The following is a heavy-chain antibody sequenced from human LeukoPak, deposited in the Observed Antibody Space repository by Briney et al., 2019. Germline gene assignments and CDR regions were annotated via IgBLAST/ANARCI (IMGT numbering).Heavy chain of an antibody. CDR2: INHSGST. CDR1: GGSFSGYY. D-gene: IGHD6-19*01. CDR3: ARCRGAVASVPYNWFDP. J-gene: IGHJ5*02. Sequence: SETLSLTCAVYGGSFSGYYWSWIRQPPGKGLEWIGEINHSGSTNYNPSLKSRVTISVDTSKNQFSLKLSSVTAADTAVYYCARCRGAVASVPYNWFDPWGQGTLVTVSS. V-gene: IGHV4-34*01.